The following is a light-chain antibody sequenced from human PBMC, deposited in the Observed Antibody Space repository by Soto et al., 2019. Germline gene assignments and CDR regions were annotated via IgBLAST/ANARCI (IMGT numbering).Light chain of an antibody. J-gene: IGKJ2*01. Sequence: EIVLTQSPGTLSLSPGERATLSCRASRSLSSSYVVWYQQKPGQAPRLLIYAAPRRATGIPDSFSGSGSATEYTLTISRLEPEDFAVYYCQQQGTFGQGTKLEIK. V-gene: IGKV3-20*01. CDR3: QQQGT. CDR2: AAP. CDR1: RSLSSSY.